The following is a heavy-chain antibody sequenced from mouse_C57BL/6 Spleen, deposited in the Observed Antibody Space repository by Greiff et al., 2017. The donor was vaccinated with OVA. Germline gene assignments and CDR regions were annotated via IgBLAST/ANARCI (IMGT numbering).Heavy chain of an antibody. CDR1: GFSFNTYA. Sequence: DVQLVESGGGLVQPKGSLKLSCAASGFSFNTYAMNWVRQAPGKGLEWVARIRSKSNNYATYYADSVKDRFTISRDDSESMLYLQMNNLKTEDTAMYYCVRPNWEGGYFDVWGTGTTVTVAS. CDR2: IRSKSNNYAT. CDR3: VRPNWEGGYFDV. J-gene: IGHJ1*03. V-gene: IGHV10-1*01. D-gene: IGHD4-1*01.